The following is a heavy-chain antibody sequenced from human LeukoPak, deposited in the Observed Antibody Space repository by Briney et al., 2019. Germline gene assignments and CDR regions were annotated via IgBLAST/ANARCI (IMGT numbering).Heavy chain of an antibody. CDR3: ARAPRAGEFDP. Sequence: SETLSLTCTVSGGSISSSSYYWSWIRQPAGKGLEWIGRIYTSGSTNYNPSLKSRVTMSVDTSKNQFSLKLSSVTAADTAVYYCARAPRAGEFDPWGQGTLVTVSS. CDR2: IYTSGST. CDR1: GGSISSSSYY. V-gene: IGHV4-61*02. D-gene: IGHD3-16*01. J-gene: IGHJ5*02.